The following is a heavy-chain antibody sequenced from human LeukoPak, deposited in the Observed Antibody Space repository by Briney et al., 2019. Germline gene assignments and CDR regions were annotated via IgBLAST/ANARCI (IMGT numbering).Heavy chain of an antibody. CDR1: GGSFSGYY. V-gene: IGHV4-34*01. Sequence: WETLSLTCASYGGSFSGYYWSWIRQPPGKGLEWIGEINQSGNTNYNPSLKSRVTISIDTSKNQFSLKLSSVTAADTAVYYCARGTSRGWLQIEGYDYWGQGTLVTVSS. CDR3: ARGTSRGWLQIEGYDY. J-gene: IGHJ4*02. D-gene: IGHD5-24*01. CDR2: INQSGNT.